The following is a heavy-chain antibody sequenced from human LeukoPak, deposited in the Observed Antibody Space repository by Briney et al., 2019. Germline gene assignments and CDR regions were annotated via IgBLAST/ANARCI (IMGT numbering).Heavy chain of an antibody. D-gene: IGHD2/OR15-2a*01. CDR3: SEGYFEPFDH. V-gene: IGHV4-59*02. Sequence: KPSGSLLLTCVDSGASVSSSAWSWIRQLPGKGLEWMACLSYTDKTDYTPSLTGRATISFGTSGNQVSLTLTSVTAADTAIYYCSEGYFEPFDHWGQGILVTVAS. CDR2: LSYTDKT. CDR1: GASVSSSA. J-gene: IGHJ4*02.